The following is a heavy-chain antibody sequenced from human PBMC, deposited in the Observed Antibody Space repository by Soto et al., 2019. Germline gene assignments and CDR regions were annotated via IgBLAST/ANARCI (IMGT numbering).Heavy chain of an antibody. CDR2: IIPIFGTA. Sequence: ASVKVSCKASGGTFSSYAISWVRQAPGQGLEWMGGIIPIFGTANYAQKFQGRVTITADESTSTAYMELSSLRSEDTAVYYCARGRLAYCGGDCPPINYYFDYWGQGTLVTVSS. V-gene: IGHV1-69*13. CDR3: ARGRLAYCGGDCPPINYYFDY. J-gene: IGHJ4*02. D-gene: IGHD2-21*02. CDR1: GGTFSSYA.